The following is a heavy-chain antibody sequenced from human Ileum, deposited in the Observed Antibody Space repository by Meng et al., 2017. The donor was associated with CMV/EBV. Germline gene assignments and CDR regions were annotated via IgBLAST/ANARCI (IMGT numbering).Heavy chain of an antibody. J-gene: IGHJ5*01. Sequence: GESLKISCAASGLAVSDNPMTWVRQVVGQGLQWVSTLYEGGSAHYAPSVEGRFRISKDNSANMVYLQMNSLGVEDTAVYYCAREQMGAWRGYFDCWGQGTLVTVSS. V-gene: IGHV3-53*01. CDR1: GLAVSDNP. CDR3: AREQMGAWRGYFDC. CDR2: LYEGGSA. D-gene: IGHD3-3*01.